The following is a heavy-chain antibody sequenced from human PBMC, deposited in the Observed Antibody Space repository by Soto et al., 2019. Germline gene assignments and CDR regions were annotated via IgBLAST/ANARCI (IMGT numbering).Heavy chain of an antibody. V-gene: IGHV3-48*02. CDR3: ASSYYDFWSGYWWYFDL. CDR1: GFTFSSYS. CDR2: ISSSSSTI. D-gene: IGHD3-3*01. Sequence: GSLRLSCAASGFTFSSYSMNWVRQAPGKGLEWVSYISSSSSTIYYADSVKGRFTISRDNAKNSLYLQMNSLRDEDTAVYYCASSYYDFWSGYWWYFDLWGRGTLVTVSS. J-gene: IGHJ2*01.